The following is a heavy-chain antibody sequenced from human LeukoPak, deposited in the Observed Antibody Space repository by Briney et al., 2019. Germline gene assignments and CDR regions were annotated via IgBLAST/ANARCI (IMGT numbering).Heavy chain of an antibody. Sequence: ASVKVSCKASGYTFTDYHMEWVRQAPGQGLEWMGWINPNSGGTNYAQKFQGRVTMTRDTSISTAYMELSRLRSDDTAVYYCARFREATARYFDYWGQGTLVTVSS. D-gene: IGHD2-21*02. J-gene: IGHJ4*02. CDR1: GYTFTDYH. CDR3: ARFREATARYFDY. V-gene: IGHV1-2*02. CDR2: INPNSGGT.